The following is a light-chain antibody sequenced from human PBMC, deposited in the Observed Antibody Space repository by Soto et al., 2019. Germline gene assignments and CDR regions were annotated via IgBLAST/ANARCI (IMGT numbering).Light chain of an antibody. CDR3: SSFRSGTTL. CDR2: EVS. CDR1: SSDIGGYNF. V-gene: IGLV2-14*01. Sequence: QSVLTRHASVAGSPGQSITISCTGTSSDIGGYNFVSWYQQHPGRAPKLMIYEVSNRPSGVSDRFSGSKSGNTASLTISGLQADDEGDYYCSSFRSGTTLFGTGTKVTVL. J-gene: IGLJ1*01.